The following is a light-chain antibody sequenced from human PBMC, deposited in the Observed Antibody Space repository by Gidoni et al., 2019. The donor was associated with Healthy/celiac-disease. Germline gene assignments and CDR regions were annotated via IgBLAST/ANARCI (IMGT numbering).Light chain of an antibody. CDR3: SSYTTNSTPYV. V-gene: IGLV2-18*02. CDR1: SSDVGYYNR. J-gene: IGLJ1*01. Sequence: QSALTQPPSVSGSPGQSVTISCTGTSSDVGYYNRVSWYQQPPGKAPKLLIYEVSNRPSGVPDRFSGSKSGNTASLTISGLQAEDEADYYCSSYTTNSTPYVFGTVTKVTVL. CDR2: EVS.